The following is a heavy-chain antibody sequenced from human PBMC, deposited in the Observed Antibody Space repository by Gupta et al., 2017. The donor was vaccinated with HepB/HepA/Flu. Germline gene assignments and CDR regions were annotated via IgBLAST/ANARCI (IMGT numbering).Heavy chain of an antibody. CDR2: IIPIFGTA. J-gene: IGHJ6*03. CDR3: ARAPAYYDFWSGFYYMDV. V-gene: IGHV1-69*06. D-gene: IGHD3-3*01. CDR1: GGPFSSYA. Sequence: QVQLVQSGAEVKKPGSSVKVSCKASGGPFSSYAISWVRQAPGQGLEWMGGIIPIFGTANYAQKFQGRVTITADKSTSTAYMELSSLRSEDTAVYYCARAPAYYDFWSGFYYMDVWGKGTTVTVSS.